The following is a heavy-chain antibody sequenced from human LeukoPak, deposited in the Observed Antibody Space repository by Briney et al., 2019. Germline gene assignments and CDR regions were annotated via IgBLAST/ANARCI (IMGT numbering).Heavy chain of an antibody. V-gene: IGHV3-66*01. CDR2: IYSGGIT. CDR1: GFTVSSHF. CDR3: ARSRGSYLKFDY. Sequence: GGSLRLSCAASGFTVSSHFMSWVRQAPGKGLEWVSVIYSGGITYYGDSVKGRFTISRDNSKNTLYLQMNSLRAEDTAVYYCARSRGSYLKFDYWGQGTLVTVSS. J-gene: IGHJ4*02. D-gene: IGHD3-16*01.